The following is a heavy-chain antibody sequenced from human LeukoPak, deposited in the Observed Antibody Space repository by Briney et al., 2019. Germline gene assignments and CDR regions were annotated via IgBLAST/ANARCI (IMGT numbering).Heavy chain of an antibody. V-gene: IGHV3-66*01. D-gene: IGHD2-2*02. Sequence: PGGSLRLSCAASGFTVSSNYMSWVRQAPGKGLEWVAVIYSGGSTYYADSVKGRFTISRDNSKNTLYLQMNRLRAEDTAVYYCARSINTSPYYYYYGMDVWGQGTTVTVSS. CDR1: GFTVSSNY. CDR2: IYSGGST. CDR3: ARSINTSPYYYYYGMDV. J-gene: IGHJ6*02.